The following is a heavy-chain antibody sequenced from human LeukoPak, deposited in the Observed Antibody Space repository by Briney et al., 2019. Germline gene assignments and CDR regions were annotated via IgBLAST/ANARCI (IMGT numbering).Heavy chain of an antibody. V-gene: IGHV3-15*01. CDR1: GFTFTNAW. CDR3: TTWGSYNWNHLVYDC. D-gene: IGHD1-14*01. CDR2: IKSKTGGGTT. J-gene: IGHJ4*02. Sequence: PGGSLRLSCAAFGFTFTNAWMTWVRQAPGKGLEWVGLIKSKTGGGTTDYAAPVKGRFSISRDDSKNTLSLQMSSLKTEDTAVYYCTTWGSYNWNHLVYDCWGQGTLVTVSS.